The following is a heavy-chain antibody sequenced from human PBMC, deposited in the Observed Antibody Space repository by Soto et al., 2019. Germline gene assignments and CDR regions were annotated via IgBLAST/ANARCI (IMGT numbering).Heavy chain of an antibody. CDR3: ARAEAEGGTYYYYGMDV. D-gene: IGHD1-26*01. Sequence: SVKVSCKASGGTFSSYAISWVRQAPGQGLEWMGGIIPIFGTANYAQKFQGRVTITADESTSTAYMELSSLRSEDTAVYYCARAEAEGGTYYYYGMDVWGQGTTVTVSS. CDR1: GGTFSSYA. CDR2: IIPIFGTA. V-gene: IGHV1-69*13. J-gene: IGHJ6*02.